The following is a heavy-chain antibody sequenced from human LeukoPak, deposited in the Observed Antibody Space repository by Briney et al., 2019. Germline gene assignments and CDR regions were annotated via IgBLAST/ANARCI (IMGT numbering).Heavy chain of an antibody. CDR2: IYYSGST. Sequence: SQTLSLTCTVSGGSISSGDYYWSWIRQPPGKGLEWIGYIYYSGSTYYNPSLKSRVTISVDTSKNQFSLKLSSVTAADTAVYYCARGESPGTTLRYYYYMDVWGKGTTVTVSS. V-gene: IGHV4-30-4*08. J-gene: IGHJ6*03. CDR3: ARGESPGTTLRYYYYMDV. D-gene: IGHD1-7*01. CDR1: GGSISSGDYY.